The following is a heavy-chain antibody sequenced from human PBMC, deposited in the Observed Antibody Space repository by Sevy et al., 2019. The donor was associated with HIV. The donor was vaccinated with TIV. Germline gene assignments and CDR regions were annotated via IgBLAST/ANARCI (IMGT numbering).Heavy chain of an antibody. CDR3: AKDRVVVVPAAPGLGYYYGMDV. V-gene: IGHV3-30*02. D-gene: IGHD2-2*01. CDR1: GFTFNYYG. CDR2: IRYDGSNK. J-gene: IGHJ6*02. Sequence: WGSLRLSCAASGFTFNYYGMYWVRQAPGKGLEWVSFIRYDGSNKDYADSVKGRFTISRDNSKNTVYLQMNSLRGEDTAVYDCAKDRVVVVPAAPGLGYYYGMDVWGQGTTVTVSS.